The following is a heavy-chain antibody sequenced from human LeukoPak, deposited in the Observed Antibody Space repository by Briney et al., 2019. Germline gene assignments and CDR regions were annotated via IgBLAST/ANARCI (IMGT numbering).Heavy chain of an antibody. D-gene: IGHD3-10*01. Sequence: PSETLSLTCTVSGGSISSDSYYWGWIRQPPGKGVEWVGSIYYSGSTYYNPSLKSRVTISVDTSKNQFSLKLTSVTAADTSMYYCVRRAYGSGSYPADYWGQGTLVTVSS. CDR1: GGSISSDSYY. J-gene: IGHJ4*02. CDR3: VRRAYGSGSYPADY. CDR2: IYYSGST. V-gene: IGHV4-39*01.